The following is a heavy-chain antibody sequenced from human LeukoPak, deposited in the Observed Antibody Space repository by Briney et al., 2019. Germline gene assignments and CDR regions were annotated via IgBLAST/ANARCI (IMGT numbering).Heavy chain of an antibody. CDR3: AKGKESAVAGYYFDY. CDR2: ISWNSGSI. V-gene: IGHV3-9*03. CDR1: GFTFDDYA. D-gene: IGHD6-19*01. Sequence: GRSLRLPCAASGFTFDDYAMHWVRQAPGKGLEWVSGISWNSGSIGNADSVKGRFTISRDNAKNSLYLQMNSLRAEDMALYYCAKGKESAVAGYYFDYWGQGTLVTVSS. J-gene: IGHJ4*02.